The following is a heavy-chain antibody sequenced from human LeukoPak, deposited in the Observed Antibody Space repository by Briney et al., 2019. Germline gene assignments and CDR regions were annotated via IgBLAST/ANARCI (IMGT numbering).Heavy chain of an antibody. V-gene: IGHV3-11*04. D-gene: IGHD3-22*01. CDR1: GFTSSDYY. CDR2: ISSSGSTI. CDR3: AGEYYYDSSGYYPIYFDY. Sequence: PGGSLRLSCAASGFTSSDYYMSWIRQAPGKGLEWVSYISSSGSTIYYADSVKGRFTISRDNAKNSLYLQMNSLRAEDTAVYYCAGEYYYDSSGYYPIYFDYWGQGTLVTVSS. J-gene: IGHJ4*02.